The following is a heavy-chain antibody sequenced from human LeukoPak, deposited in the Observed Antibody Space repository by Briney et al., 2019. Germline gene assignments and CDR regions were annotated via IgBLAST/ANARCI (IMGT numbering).Heavy chain of an antibody. CDR1: GFTFSTYG. CDR3: ASLPFDRVAY. Sequence: PGGSLRLSCAASGFTFSTYGMHWVRQAPGKRLEWVAVTWYDGSYKYYGGSVKGRFTISRDNSKNTLYLQMASLRVEDTAVYYCASLPFDRVAYWGQGTLVTVSS. CDR2: TWYDGSYK. V-gene: IGHV3-33*01. J-gene: IGHJ4*02. D-gene: IGHD3-9*01.